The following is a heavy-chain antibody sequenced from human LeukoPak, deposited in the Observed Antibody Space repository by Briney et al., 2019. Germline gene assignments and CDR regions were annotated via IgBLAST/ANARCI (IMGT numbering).Heavy chain of an antibody. J-gene: IGHJ4*02. CDR3: AKSGLQLGYFDY. D-gene: IGHD5-24*01. Sequence: PEGSLRLSCAASGFTFSSYGMHWVRQAPGKGLEWVAVISYDGSNKYYADSVKGRFTISRDNSKNTLYLQMNSLRAEDTAVYYCAKSGLQLGYFDYWGQGTLVTVSS. CDR1: GFTFSSYG. CDR2: ISYDGSNK. V-gene: IGHV3-30*18.